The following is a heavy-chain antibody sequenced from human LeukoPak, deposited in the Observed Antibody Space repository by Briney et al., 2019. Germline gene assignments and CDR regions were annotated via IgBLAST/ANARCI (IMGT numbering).Heavy chain of an antibody. J-gene: IGHJ6*02. Sequence: PSETLSLTCTVSGGSISSYYWSWIRQPPGEGLEWIGYIYYSGSTNYNPSLKSRVTISVDTSKNQFSLKLSSVTAADTAVYYCARHVKWELPDYYYYGMDVWGQGTTVTVSS. V-gene: IGHV4-59*08. D-gene: IGHD1-26*01. CDR3: ARHVKWELPDYYYYGMDV. CDR1: GGSISSYY. CDR2: IYYSGST.